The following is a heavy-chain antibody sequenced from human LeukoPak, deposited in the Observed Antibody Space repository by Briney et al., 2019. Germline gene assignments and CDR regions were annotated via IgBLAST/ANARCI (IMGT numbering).Heavy chain of an antibody. V-gene: IGHV3-23*01. CDR1: GFTFSSYA. CDR2: ISGSGGST. Sequence: GGSLRLSCAASGFTFSSYAMSWVRQAPGKELEWVSAISGSGGSTYYADSVKGRFTISRDNSKNTLYLQMNSLRAEDTAVYYCAKYLNYYDSSGYYSVRYFDLWGRGTLVTVSS. D-gene: IGHD3-22*01. J-gene: IGHJ2*01. CDR3: AKYLNYYDSSGYYSVRYFDL.